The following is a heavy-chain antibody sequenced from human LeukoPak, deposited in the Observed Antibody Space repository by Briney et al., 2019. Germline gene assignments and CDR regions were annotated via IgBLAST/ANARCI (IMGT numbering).Heavy chain of an antibody. CDR2: VNPRSGSA. J-gene: IGHJ5*02. CDR3: ARDLDEVRGYNWFDP. V-gene: IGHV1-46*01. Sequence: ASVKVSCKPSGYTFSTYYMHWVRQAPGQGLEWMGIVNPRSGSASYAQKFQGRLTMTRDTSISTAYMELSILRSDDTAVYYCARDLDEVRGYNWFDPWGQGTLVTVSS. D-gene: IGHD3-10*01. CDR1: GYTFSTYY.